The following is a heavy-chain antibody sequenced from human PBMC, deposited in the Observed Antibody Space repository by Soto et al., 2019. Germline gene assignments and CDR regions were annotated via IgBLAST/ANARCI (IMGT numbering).Heavy chain of an antibody. CDR3: ATDVVVRGVLDY. V-gene: IGHV1-24*01. CDR1: GYTLTELS. D-gene: IGHD3-10*01. CDR2: FDPEDGET. Sequence: ASVKVSCKVSGYTLTELSMHWVRQAPGKGLEWMGGFDPEDGETIYTQKFQGRVTMTEDTSTDTAYMELSSLRSEDTAVYYCATDVVVRGVLDYWGQGTLVTVSS. J-gene: IGHJ4*02.